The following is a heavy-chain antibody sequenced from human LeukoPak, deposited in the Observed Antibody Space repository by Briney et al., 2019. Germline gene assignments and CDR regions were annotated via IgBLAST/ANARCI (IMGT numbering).Heavy chain of an antibody. D-gene: IGHD4-17*01. CDR1: GFTVSSNY. CDR2: IYSGGST. Sequence: PGGSLRLSCAASGFTVSSNYMSWVRQAPGKGLEWVSVIYSGGSTYYADSVKGRFTISRDNSKNTLYLQMNSLRAEDTAVYYCARDRPSAVRGDYVRWGQGTLVTVSS. CDR3: ARDRPSAVRGDYVR. J-gene: IGHJ1*01. V-gene: IGHV3-53*01.